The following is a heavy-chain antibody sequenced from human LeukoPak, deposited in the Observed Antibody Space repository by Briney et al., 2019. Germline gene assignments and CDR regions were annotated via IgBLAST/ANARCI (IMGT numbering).Heavy chain of an antibody. D-gene: IGHD3-22*01. Sequence: SETLSLTCAVYGGSFSGYYWSWIRQPPGKGLEWIGYIYYSGSTNYNPSLKSRVTTSVDTSKNQFSLKLSSVTAADTAVYYCARYYDSSGYYQAFDYWGQGTLVTVSS. CDR2: IYYSGST. V-gene: IGHV4-59*01. J-gene: IGHJ4*02. CDR3: ARYYDSSGYYQAFDY. CDR1: GGSFSGYY.